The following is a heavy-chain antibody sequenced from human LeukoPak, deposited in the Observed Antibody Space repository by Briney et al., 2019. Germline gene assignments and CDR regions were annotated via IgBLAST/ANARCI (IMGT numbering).Heavy chain of an antibody. D-gene: IGHD2-21*02. Sequence: SETLSLTCTVSGGSLSSYYWSWIRQPPGKGLEWVGYIYYSGRTNYNPPLKSRVTISVDTSKNQCSLKLSSVTAADTAVYYCARGVAYCGGDCFDFDYRGQGTLVTVSS. CDR1: GGSLSSYY. CDR3: ARGVAYCGGDCFDFDY. J-gene: IGHJ4*02. V-gene: IGHV4-59*01. CDR2: IYYSGRT.